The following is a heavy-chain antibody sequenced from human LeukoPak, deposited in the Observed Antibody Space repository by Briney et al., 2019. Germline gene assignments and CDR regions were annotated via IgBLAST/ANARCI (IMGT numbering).Heavy chain of an antibody. Sequence: PEGSLRLSCAASGFTFSSYSMNWVRQAPGKGLEWVSSISSSSSYIYYADSVKGRFTISRDNAKNSLHLQMNSLRAEDTAVYYCARDPTPYGSGSYYGYWGQGTLVTVSS. D-gene: IGHD3-10*01. CDR1: GFTFSSYS. V-gene: IGHV3-21*01. J-gene: IGHJ4*02. CDR3: ARDPTPYGSGSYYGY. CDR2: ISSSSSYI.